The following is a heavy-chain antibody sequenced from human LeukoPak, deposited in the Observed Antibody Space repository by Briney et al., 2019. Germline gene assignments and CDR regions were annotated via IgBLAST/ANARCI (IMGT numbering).Heavy chain of an antibody. CDR3: ARDSSTYYYGSGSYGGSVDY. V-gene: IGHV3-23*01. D-gene: IGHD3-10*01. Sequence: GGSLRLSCAASGFTFSSNGMSWVRQAPGKGLEWVSAISGSGGSTYYADSVKGRCTISRDNSKNTLYLQMNSLRGEDTAVYYCARDSSTYYYGSGSYGGSVDYWGQGTLVTVSS. J-gene: IGHJ4*02. CDR2: ISGSGGST. CDR1: GFTFSSNG.